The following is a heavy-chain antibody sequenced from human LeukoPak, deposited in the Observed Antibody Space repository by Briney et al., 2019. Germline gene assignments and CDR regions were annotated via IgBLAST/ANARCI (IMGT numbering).Heavy chain of an antibody. CDR3: ARVFGDYRMGGFDY. CDR2: IYYSGST. D-gene: IGHD4-17*01. V-gene: IGHV4-59*01. CDR1: GGSISSYY. J-gene: IGHJ4*02. Sequence: KPSETLSLTCTVSGGSISSYYWSWIRQPPGKGLEWIGYIYYSGSTNYNPSLKSRVTISVDTSKNQFSLKLSSVTAADTAVYYCARVFGDYRMGGFDYWGQGTLVTVSS.